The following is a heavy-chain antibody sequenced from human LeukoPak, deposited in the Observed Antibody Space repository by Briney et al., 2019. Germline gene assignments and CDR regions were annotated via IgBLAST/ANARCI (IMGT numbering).Heavy chain of an antibody. V-gene: IGHV3-30*03. CDR3: ARGLVGATS. CDR2: ISYDGSNK. Sequence: GSLRLSCAASGFTFSSYGMHWVRQAPGKGLEWVAVISYDGSNKYYADSVKGRFTISRDNSKNTLYLQMNSLRAEDTAVYYCARGLVGATSWGQGTLVTVSS. D-gene: IGHD1-26*01. CDR1: GFTFSSYG. J-gene: IGHJ5*02.